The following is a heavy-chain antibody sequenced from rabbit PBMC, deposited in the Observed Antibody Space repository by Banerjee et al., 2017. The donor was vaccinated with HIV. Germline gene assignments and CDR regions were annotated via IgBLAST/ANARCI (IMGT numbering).Heavy chain of an antibody. CDR1: GFSFTSGYD. CDR2: IWTGSTSIT. D-gene: IGHD3-1*01. V-gene: IGHV1S40*01. J-gene: IGHJ4*01. CDR3: ATDVVGYGAFNL. Sequence: QSLEESGGGLVQPGASLTLTCTASGFSFTSGYDMCWVRQATGKGLEWIGTIWTGSTSITWYANWALGRFTISKTSSTTVTLQLNSLTAADTATYFCATDVVGYGAFNLWGPGTLVTVS.